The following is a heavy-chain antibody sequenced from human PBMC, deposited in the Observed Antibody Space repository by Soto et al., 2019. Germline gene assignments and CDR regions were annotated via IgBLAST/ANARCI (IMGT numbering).Heavy chain of an antibody. CDR2: IYYSGST. J-gene: IGHJ6*02. V-gene: IGHV4-31*03. Sequence: SETLSLTCTVSGGSISSGGYYWSWIRQHPGKGLEWIGYIYYSGSTYYNPSLKSRVTISVDTSKNQFSLKLSSVTAADTAVYYCARDSNWNYRYYYGMDVWGQGTTVTVSS. D-gene: IGHD1-7*01. CDR3: ARDSNWNYRYYYGMDV. CDR1: GGSISSGGYY.